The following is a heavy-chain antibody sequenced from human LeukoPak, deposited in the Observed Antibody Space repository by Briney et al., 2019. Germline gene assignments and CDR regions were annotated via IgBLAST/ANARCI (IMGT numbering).Heavy chain of an antibody. CDR1: GGSINTFY. D-gene: IGHD5-18*01. CDR3: ARHEDTATSFDY. Sequence: SETLSLTCTVSGGSINTFYWSWIRQPPGKGLEWIGYIFYSGSTNYNPSLKSRVTISVDTSKSQFSLKLSSVTAADTAVYYCARHEDTATSFDYWGQGALVTVSS. J-gene: IGHJ4*02. V-gene: IGHV4-59*01. CDR2: IFYSGST.